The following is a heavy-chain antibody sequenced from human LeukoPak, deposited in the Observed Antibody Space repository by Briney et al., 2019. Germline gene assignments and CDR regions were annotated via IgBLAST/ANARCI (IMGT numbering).Heavy chain of an antibody. J-gene: IGHJ5*02. D-gene: IGHD4-17*01. CDR1: AFTFSIYY. V-gene: IGHV3-11*04. Sequence: GRSLRPASAASAFTFSIYYMSCIRPAPRSGLEWVSYISSSVRTIYYTDSGTGRFTTSRDNAKSALYLQMNSLRAEDTAVYYCARDLARIYGDYNEGWFDPWGQGTLVTVS. CDR2: ISSSVRTI. CDR3: ARDLARIYGDYNEGWFDP.